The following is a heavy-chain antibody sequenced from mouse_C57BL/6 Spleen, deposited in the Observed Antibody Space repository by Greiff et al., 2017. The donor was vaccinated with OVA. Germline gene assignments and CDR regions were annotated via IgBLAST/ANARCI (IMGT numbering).Heavy chain of an antibody. D-gene: IGHD1-1*01. CDR1: GFTFSSYG. CDR2: ISSGGSYT. V-gene: IGHV5-6*01. Sequence: EVQGVESGGDLVKPGGSLKLSCAASGFTFSSYGMSWVRQTPDKRLEWVATISSGGSYTYYPDSVKGRFTISRDNAKNTLYLQMSSLKSEDTAMYYCAPITGGFAYWGQGTLVTVSA. CDR3: APITGGFAY. J-gene: IGHJ3*01.